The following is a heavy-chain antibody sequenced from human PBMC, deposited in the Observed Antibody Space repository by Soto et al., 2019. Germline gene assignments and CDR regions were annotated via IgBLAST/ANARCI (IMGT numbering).Heavy chain of an antibody. V-gene: IGHV4-59*08. D-gene: IGHD6-13*01. Sequence: QVQLQESGPGLVKPSETLSLSCTVSGGSISSYYWSWIRQSPGKGLAWIGYIYYSGTTNYNPSLKSRVTISVDTSKNQFSLKLSSVSAADTAVYYCARHRRPGSSSWYGVDYWGQGTLVTVSS. CDR2: IYYSGTT. J-gene: IGHJ4*02. CDR3: ARHRRPGSSSWYGVDY. CDR1: GGSISSYY.